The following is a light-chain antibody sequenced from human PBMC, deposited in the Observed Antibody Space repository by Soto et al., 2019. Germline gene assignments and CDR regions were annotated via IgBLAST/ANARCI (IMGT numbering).Light chain of an antibody. CDR2: GAS. J-gene: IGKJ5*01. CDR1: QGISKK. CDR3: QQYNSFPLT. V-gene: IGKV1-16*02. Sequence: DMQMAQSASSLSASVGGRFTVTCRASQGISKKLAWFQQKPGRGPKSLIYGASSLESGVPSKFSGSGFGTDFTLTISSLQPEDFATYYCQQYNSFPLTFGQGTRLEI.